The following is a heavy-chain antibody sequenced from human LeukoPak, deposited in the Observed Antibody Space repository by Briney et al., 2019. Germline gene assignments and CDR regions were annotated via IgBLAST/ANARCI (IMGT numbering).Heavy chain of an antibody. Sequence: TSETLSLTCTVSGGSISSGGYYWSWIRQPPGKGLEWIGYIYYSGSTNYNPSLKSRVTISVDTSKNQFSLKLSSVTAADTAVYYCARAPPGSADYDYWGQGTLVTVSS. V-gene: IGHV4-61*08. CDR3: ARAPPGSADYDY. CDR2: IYYSGST. J-gene: IGHJ4*02. CDR1: GGSISSGGYY. D-gene: IGHD6-13*01.